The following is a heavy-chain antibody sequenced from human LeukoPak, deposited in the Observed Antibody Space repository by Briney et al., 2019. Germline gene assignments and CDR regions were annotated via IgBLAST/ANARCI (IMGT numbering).Heavy chain of an antibody. Sequence: SETLSLTCTLSGGSLSSYYWSWIRQPPGKGLEWIGYIYYSGSTNYNPSLKSRVTISVDTSKNQFSLKLSSVTAADTAVYYCAREYSSSWYPGAFDYWGQGTLVTVSS. CDR1: GGSLSSYY. D-gene: IGHD6-13*01. V-gene: IGHV4-59*01. J-gene: IGHJ4*02. CDR3: AREYSSSWYPGAFDY. CDR2: IYYSGST.